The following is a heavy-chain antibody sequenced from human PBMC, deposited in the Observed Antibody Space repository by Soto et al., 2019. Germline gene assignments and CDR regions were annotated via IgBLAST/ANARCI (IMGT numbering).Heavy chain of an antibody. CDR2: ISYDGSNK. D-gene: IGHD3-3*01. V-gene: IGHV3-30*18. CDR3: AKDRQYDALFMDV. CDR1: GFTFSSYG. J-gene: IGHJ6*02. Sequence: QVQLVESGGGVVQPGRSLRLSCAASGFTFSSYGMHWVRQAPGKGLEWVAVISYDGSNKYYAGSVKGRFTISRDNSKNTLYLQMNSLRAEDTAVYYCAKDRQYDALFMDVWGQGTTVTVSS.